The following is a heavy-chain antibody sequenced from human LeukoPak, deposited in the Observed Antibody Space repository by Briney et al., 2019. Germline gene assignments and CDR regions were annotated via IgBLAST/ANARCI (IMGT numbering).Heavy chain of an antibody. D-gene: IGHD1-26*01. J-gene: IGHJ6*02. CDR2: TYYRSKWYN. CDR3: ARQRLYQGRGDYYGMDV. Sequence: SQTLSLTCAISGDSVSSNSVAWNWIRQSPTRGLEWLGRTYYRSKWYNDYAVSVKSRITINPDTSKNQLSLQLNSVTPEDTAVYYCARQRLYQGRGDYYGMDVWGQGTTVTVSS. CDR1: GDSVSSNSVA. V-gene: IGHV6-1*01.